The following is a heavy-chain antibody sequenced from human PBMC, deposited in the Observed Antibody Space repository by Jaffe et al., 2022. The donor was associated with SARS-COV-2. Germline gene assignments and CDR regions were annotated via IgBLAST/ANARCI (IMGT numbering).Heavy chain of an antibody. CDR1: GFTFDDYA. Sequence: EVQLVESGGGLVQPGRSLRLSCAASGFTFDDYAMHWVRQAPGKGLEWVSGISWNSGSIGYADSVKGRFTISRDNAKNSLYLQMNSLRAEDTALYYCAKDISGPGYYYYGMDVWGQGTTVTVSS. CDR2: ISWNSGSI. J-gene: IGHJ6*02. CDR3: AKDISGPGYYYYGMDV. D-gene: IGHD5-12*01. V-gene: IGHV3-9*01.